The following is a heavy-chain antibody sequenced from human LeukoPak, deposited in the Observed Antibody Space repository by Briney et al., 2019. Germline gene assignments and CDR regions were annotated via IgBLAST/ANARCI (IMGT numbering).Heavy chain of an antibody. D-gene: IGHD4-17*01. CDR2: ISGGGGST. Sequence: PGGSLRLSCAASGLTFSSYAMSWVRQAPGKGLEWISGISGGGGSTYYADSVKGRFTISKDNAKNSLYLQMNSLRAEDTAVYYCARAGGSTVSHSDYWGQGTLVTVSS. CDR1: GLTFSSYA. V-gene: IGHV3-23*01. CDR3: ARAGGSTVSHSDY. J-gene: IGHJ4*02.